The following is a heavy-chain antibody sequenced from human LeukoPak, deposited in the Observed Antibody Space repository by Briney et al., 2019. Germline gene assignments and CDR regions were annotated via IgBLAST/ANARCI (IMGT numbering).Heavy chain of an antibody. D-gene: IGHD3-10*01. CDR2: INHSGST. CDR1: GGSFSGYY. CDR3: ARAPPGSGSYYLNY. Sequence: KASETLSLTCAVYGGSFSGYYWSWIRQPPGKGLEWIGEINHSGSTNYNPSLKSRVTISVDTSKNQFSLKLSSVTAADTAVYYCARAPPGSGSYYLNYWGQGTLVTVSS. J-gene: IGHJ4*02. V-gene: IGHV4-34*01.